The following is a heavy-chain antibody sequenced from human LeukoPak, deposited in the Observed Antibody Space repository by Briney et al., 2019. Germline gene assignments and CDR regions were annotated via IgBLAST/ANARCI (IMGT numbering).Heavy chain of an antibody. CDR1: GIGFQVAA. J-gene: IGHJ1*01. CDR2: MRDRNKNYAT. CDR3: IRHVEYVTPDS. Sequence: GGSLRLSCAASGIGFQVAAVHGGCQSSGRGLEWVGCMRDRNKNYATIYGASMRGRFTISRDDSMNTATLQLNSLRTEDTAVYFCIRHVEYVTPDSWGQGSLVTVS. D-gene: IGHD2-21*02. V-gene: IGHV3-73*01.